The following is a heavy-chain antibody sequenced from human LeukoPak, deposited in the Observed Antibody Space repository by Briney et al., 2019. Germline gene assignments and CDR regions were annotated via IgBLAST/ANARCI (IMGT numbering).Heavy chain of an antibody. CDR3: ASPGGMAAALDY. J-gene: IGHJ4*02. Sequence: ASVKVSCKASGYTFTSYDINWVRQATGQGLEWMGWMNPNSGNTGYAQKFQGRVTMTRNTSISTAYMELSSLRSEDTAVYYCASPGGMAAALDYWGQGTLVTVSS. V-gene: IGHV1-8*01. D-gene: IGHD6-13*01. CDR1: GYTFTSYD. CDR2: MNPNSGNT.